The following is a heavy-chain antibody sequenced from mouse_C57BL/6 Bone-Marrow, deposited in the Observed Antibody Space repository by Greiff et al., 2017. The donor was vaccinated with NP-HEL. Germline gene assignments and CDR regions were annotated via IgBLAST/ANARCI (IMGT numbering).Heavy chain of an antibody. V-gene: IGHV6-3*01. CDR3: TLSPYYYGSSPAWFAY. J-gene: IGHJ3*01. D-gene: IGHD1-1*01. CDR1: GFTFSNYW. CDR2: IRLKSDNYAT. Sequence: EVQLQESGGGLVQPGGSMKLSCVASGFTFSNYWMNWVRQSPEKGLEWVAQIRLKSDNYATHYAESVKGRFTISRDDSKSSVYLQMNNLRAEDTGIYYCTLSPYYYGSSPAWFAYWGQGTLVTVSA.